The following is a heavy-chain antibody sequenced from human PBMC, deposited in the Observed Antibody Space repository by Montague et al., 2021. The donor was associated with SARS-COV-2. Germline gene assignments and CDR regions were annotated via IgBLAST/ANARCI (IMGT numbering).Heavy chain of an antibody. V-gene: IGHV3-30*04. CDR3: AGDNYDYVWGRSRYSY. CDR2: ISYDGSNK. Sequence: SLRLSCAASGFTFSSYAMHWVRQAPGKGLEWVAVISYDGSNKYYADSVKGRFTISRDNSKNTLYLQMDSLRAEDTAVYYCAGDNYDYVWGRSRYSYWGQGTLVTVSS. J-gene: IGHJ4*02. CDR1: GFTFSSYA. D-gene: IGHD3-16*02.